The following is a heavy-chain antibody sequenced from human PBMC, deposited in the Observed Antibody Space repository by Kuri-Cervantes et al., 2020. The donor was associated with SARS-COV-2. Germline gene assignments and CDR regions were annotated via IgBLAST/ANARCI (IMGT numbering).Heavy chain of an antibody. J-gene: IGHJ4*02. CDR2: INHSGST. V-gene: IGHV4-34*01. CDR1: GGSFSGYY. D-gene: IGHD3-10*01. CDR3: ARGQNSELLWFGESISYYFDY. Sequence: SETLSLTCAVYGGSFSGYYWTWIRQPPGKGLEWIGEINHSGSTNYNPSLKSRVTISVDTSKNQISLKLSSVTAADTAVYYCARGQNSELLWFGESISYYFDYWGQGTLVTVSS.